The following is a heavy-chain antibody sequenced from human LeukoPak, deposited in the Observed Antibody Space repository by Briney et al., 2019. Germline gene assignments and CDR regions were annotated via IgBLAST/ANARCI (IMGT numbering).Heavy chain of an antibody. D-gene: IGHD2-2*01. V-gene: IGHV3-30*04. CDR2: ISYDGRNK. Sequence: GGSLRLSCAASGFTFRIYAMHWVRRAPGKGLEWVAIISYDGRNKYYTDSVRVRFTISRDTSKITLYLEMNSLRAEDTAVYYCARAPSNSGHPFDLWGQGTMFTVSS. J-gene: IGHJ3*01. CDR3: ARAPSNSGHPFDL. CDR1: GFTFRIYA.